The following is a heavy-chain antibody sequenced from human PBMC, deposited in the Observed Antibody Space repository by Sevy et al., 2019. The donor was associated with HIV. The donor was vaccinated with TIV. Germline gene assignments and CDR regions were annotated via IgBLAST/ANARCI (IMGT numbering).Heavy chain of an antibody. CDR2: IIPIFGTA. CDR1: GGTFSSYA. D-gene: IGHD2-8*02. CDR3: ASHCTGGVCLVDYYYGMDV. V-gene: IGHV1-69*13. J-gene: IGHJ6*02. Sequence: ASVKVSCKASGGTFSSYAISWVRQAPGQGLEWMGGIIPIFGTANYAQKFQGRVTITADESTSTAYMELSSLRSEDTAVYYCASHCTGGVCLVDYYYGMDVWGQWTTVTVSS.